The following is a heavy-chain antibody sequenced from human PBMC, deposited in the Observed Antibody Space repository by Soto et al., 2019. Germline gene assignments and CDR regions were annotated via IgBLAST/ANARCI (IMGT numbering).Heavy chain of an antibody. D-gene: IGHD3-16*01. Sequence: SETLCLTCTVSGGSISSYDWSWIRKPPGKGLEWIGSIYYSGSTYYNPSLKSRVTISVDTSKNQFSLKLSSVTAADTAVYYCSGGLTRGGSNDYWGQGTLVTVSS. CDR2: IYYSGST. J-gene: IGHJ4*02. V-gene: IGHV4-59*05. CDR3: SGGLTRGGSNDY. CDR1: GGSISSYD.